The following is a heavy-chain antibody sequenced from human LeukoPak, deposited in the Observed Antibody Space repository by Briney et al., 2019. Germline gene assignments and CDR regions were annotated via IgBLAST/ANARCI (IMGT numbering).Heavy chain of an antibody. CDR1: GFTFTNYA. CDR3: AKIWFDP. Sequence: GGSLRLSCEAPGFTFTNYAMTWVRQAPGKGLEWVSAIGLRSGSTYYADSVKGRFTISRDNSKNTVYLQMNSLRADDTAVYYCAKIWFDPWGQGTLVTVSS. CDR2: IGLRSGST. J-gene: IGHJ5*02. V-gene: IGHV3-23*01.